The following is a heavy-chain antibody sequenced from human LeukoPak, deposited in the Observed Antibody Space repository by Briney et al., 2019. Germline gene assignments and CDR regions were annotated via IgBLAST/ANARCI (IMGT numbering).Heavy chain of an antibody. CDR1: GFTFSSYA. V-gene: IGHV3-23*01. D-gene: IGHD3-16*02. J-gene: IGHJ4*02. Sequence: GGSLRLSCAASGFTFSSYAMSWVRQAPGKGLEWVSAISGSGGSTYYADSVKGRFTISRDNSKNTLYLQMNSLRAEDTGVYYCAKSPDYDYVWGSYRYFDYWGQGTLVTVSS. CDR2: ISGSGGST. CDR3: AKSPDYDYVWGSYRYFDY.